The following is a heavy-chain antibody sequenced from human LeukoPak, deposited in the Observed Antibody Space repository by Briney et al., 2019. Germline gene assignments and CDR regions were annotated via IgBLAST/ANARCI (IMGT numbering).Heavy chain of an antibody. V-gene: IGHV4-34*01. CDR1: GFTFSSCA. CDR3: ARIQRNDSRHY. Sequence: GSLRLSCAASGFTFSSCAMSWVRQALGKGLEWIGEINHSGSTNYNPSLKSRVTISVDSSKNQFSLKLSSVSAADTAVYYCARIQRNDSRHYWGQGTLVTVSS. D-gene: IGHD1-1*01. CDR2: INHSGST. J-gene: IGHJ4*02.